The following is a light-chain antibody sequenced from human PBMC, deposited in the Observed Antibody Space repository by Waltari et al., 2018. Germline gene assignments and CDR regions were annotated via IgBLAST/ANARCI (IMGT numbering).Light chain of an antibody. Sequence: QSALTQPPSASGSPGQSVTISCTGTSSDVGGYNYVSWYQQHPGKAPKLMIYEVSKRPSGVPDRVSGSKSGNTACLTGSGLQTEDEADYYCSSDAGSNNLIFGGGTKLTVL. CDR1: SSDVGGYNY. V-gene: IGLV2-8*01. CDR3: SSDAGSNNLI. J-gene: IGLJ2*01. CDR2: EVS.